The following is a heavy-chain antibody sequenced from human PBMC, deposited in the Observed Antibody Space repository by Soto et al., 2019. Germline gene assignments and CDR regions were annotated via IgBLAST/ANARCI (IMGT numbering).Heavy chain of an antibody. CDR2: LSASGGSS. J-gene: IGHJ4*02. CDR3: AKDIRYTIGWGGGFDY. Sequence: EVQLLESGGGLVQPGGSLRLSCAASGFTFSNYAMSWVRQAPGKGLEWVSGLSASGGSSNYADSVKGRFTISRDNSRNTLYLQVNSLRAEDTAVYFCAKDIRYTIGWGGGFDYWGQGTLVTVSS. D-gene: IGHD6-19*01. V-gene: IGHV3-23*01. CDR1: GFTFSNYA.